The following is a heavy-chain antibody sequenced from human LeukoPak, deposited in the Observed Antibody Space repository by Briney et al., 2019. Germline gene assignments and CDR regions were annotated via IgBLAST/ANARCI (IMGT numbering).Heavy chain of an antibody. J-gene: IGHJ4*02. Sequence: GGSLRLSCVASGFIFSSFGLHWARQAPGKGLEWVAFIRYDGSSKYYADSVKGRFTISRGISRNTLYLEMNSLRPDDTAVYYCAKISSHWGQGTLVTVSS. CDR2: IRYDGSSK. CDR3: AKISSH. V-gene: IGHV3-30*02. CDR1: GFIFSSFG. D-gene: IGHD3-3*02.